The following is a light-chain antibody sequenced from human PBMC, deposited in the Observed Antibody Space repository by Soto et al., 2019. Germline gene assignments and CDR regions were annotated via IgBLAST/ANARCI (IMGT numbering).Light chain of an antibody. Sequence: DIQMTQSPSSLSASVGDRVTITCRASLPISNYLAWYQQKPGKIPNLLIYAASTLQAGVPSLFRVSCSETDFTLTISSIQTEGIPAYYCQMYNSATLTFGGWTKVPIK. V-gene: IGKV1-27*01. CDR1: LPISNY. CDR2: AAS. J-gene: IGKJ4*01. CDR3: QMYNSATLT.